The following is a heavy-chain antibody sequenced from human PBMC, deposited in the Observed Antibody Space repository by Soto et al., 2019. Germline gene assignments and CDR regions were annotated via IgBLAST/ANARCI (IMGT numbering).Heavy chain of an antibody. CDR3: ARSKEWLLPYYGMDV. J-gene: IGHJ6*02. CDR2: TSSSGSTI. Sequence: PGGSLRLSCAASGFTFSDYYMSWIRQAPGKGLEWVSYTSSSGSTIYYADSVKGRFTISRDNAKNSLYLQMNSLRAEDTAVYYCARSKEWLLPYYGMDVWGQGTTVTVSS. V-gene: IGHV3-11*01. D-gene: IGHD3-22*01. CDR1: GFTFSDYY.